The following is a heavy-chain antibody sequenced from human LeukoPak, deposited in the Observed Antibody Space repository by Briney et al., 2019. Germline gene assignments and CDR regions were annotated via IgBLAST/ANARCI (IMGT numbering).Heavy chain of an antibody. Sequence: ASVKVSCKASGYTFTSYGISWVRQAPGQGLEWMGWISAYNGNTNYAQKLQGRVTMTTDTSTSTAYMELKSLRSNDTAVYYCARDSILLPRPHAFDMWGQGTMVTVSS. CDR2: ISAYNGNT. D-gene: IGHD3-22*01. V-gene: IGHV1-18*01. CDR3: ARDSILLPRPHAFDM. J-gene: IGHJ3*02. CDR1: GYTFTSYG.